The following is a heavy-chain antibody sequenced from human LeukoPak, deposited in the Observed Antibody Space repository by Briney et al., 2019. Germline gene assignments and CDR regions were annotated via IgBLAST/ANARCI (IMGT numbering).Heavy chain of an antibody. Sequence: GGSLRLSCSTSGFTFSAYFMHWVRQAPGKGLEYVSSISSNEYDTYYADSVKGRFTISRDNSKNTLFLQMSSLRAEDTAVYYCVKDLNGTWSFDYWGQGTLVTVSS. CDR2: ISSNEYDT. J-gene: IGHJ4*02. D-gene: IGHD2-8*01. CDR1: GFTFSAYF. V-gene: IGHV3-64D*06. CDR3: VKDLNGTWSFDY.